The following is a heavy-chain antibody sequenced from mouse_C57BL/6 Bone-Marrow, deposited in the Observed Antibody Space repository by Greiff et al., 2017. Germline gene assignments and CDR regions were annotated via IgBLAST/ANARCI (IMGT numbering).Heavy chain of an antibody. V-gene: IGHV3-6*01. J-gene: IGHJ4*01. CDR2: ISYDGSN. D-gene: IGHD2-4*01. CDR1: GYSITSGYY. CDR3: ARSGAYDYEDAMDY. Sequence: EVKLQESGPGLVKPSQSLSLTCSVTGYSITSGYYWNWIRQFPGNKLEWMGYISYDGSNNYNPSLKNRISITRDTSKNQFFLKLNSVTTEDTATYYCARSGAYDYEDAMDYWGQGTSVTVSS.